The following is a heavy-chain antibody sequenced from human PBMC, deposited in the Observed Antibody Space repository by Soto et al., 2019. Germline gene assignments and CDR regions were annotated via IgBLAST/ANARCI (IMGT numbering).Heavy chain of an antibody. CDR3: ARGAHPTFDP. J-gene: IGHJ5*02. CDR1: GFTFSSHS. CDR2: ISSSSSYI. Sequence: GGSLRLCCAASGFTFSSHSMNWVRQNPGKGLEWVSSISSSSSYIYYADSVKGRFTISRDNAKNSLYLQMNSLRAEDTAVYYCARGAHPTFDPWGQGTLVTVSS. V-gene: IGHV3-21*01.